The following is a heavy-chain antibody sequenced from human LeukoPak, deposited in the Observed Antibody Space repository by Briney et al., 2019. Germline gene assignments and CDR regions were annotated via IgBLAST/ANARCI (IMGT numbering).Heavy chain of an antibody. J-gene: IGHJ4*02. CDR3: ASYSYYYDSSGYFDY. Sequence: PSQTLSLTCTVSGGSISSGDHYWSWIRQPPGKGLEWIGHFYYSGSTYYNPSLKSRVTISVDTSKNQFSLKLSSVTAADTAVYYCASYSYYYDSSGYFDYWGQGTLVTVSS. CDR1: GGSISSGDHY. CDR2: FYYSGST. D-gene: IGHD3-22*01. V-gene: IGHV4-30-4*01.